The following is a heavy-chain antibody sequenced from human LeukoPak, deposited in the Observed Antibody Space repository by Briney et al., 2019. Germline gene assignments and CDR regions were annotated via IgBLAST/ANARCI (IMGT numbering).Heavy chain of an antibody. J-gene: IGHJ4*02. CDR2: ISSSSSCI. Sequence: GGSLRLSCAASGFTFSSYSMNWVRQAPGKGLEWVSSISSSSSCIYYADSVKGRFTISRDNAKNSLYLQMNSLRAEDTAVYYCARDQGRRDYFDYWGQGTLVTVSS. CDR1: GFTFSSYS. V-gene: IGHV3-21*01. CDR3: ARDQGRRDYFDY.